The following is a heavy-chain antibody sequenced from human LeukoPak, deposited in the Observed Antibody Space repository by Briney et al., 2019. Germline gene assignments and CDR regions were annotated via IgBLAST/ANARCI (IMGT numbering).Heavy chain of an antibody. CDR3: ARDRLPNFCSSSYTGYDY. Sequence: GSLRLSCAASGFTFSSYAMHWVRQAPGKGVENGSVISSNGGSTDYANSVKGRFTISRDNSKNTLYIQMGSLRDEDRAVYYCARDRLPNFCSSSYTGYDYWGQGTLVTVSS. J-gene: IGHJ4*02. CDR2: ISSNGGST. CDR1: GFTFSSYA. V-gene: IGHV3-64*01. D-gene: IGHD3-3*01.